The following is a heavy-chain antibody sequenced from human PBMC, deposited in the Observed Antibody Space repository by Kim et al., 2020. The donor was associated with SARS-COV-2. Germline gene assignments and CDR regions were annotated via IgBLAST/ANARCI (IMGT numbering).Heavy chain of an antibody. Sequence: KRLEYVSGIKCNGGTTHYSHAAEGRFIISRADSKNTVFLQMSSLRAEDTAVYHCVKDLVGSYSFEYFGQGILVTVSS. CDR2: IKCNGGTT. J-gene: IGHJ4*02. V-gene: IGHV3-64D*06. D-gene: IGHD3-10*01. CDR3: VKDLVGSYSFEY.